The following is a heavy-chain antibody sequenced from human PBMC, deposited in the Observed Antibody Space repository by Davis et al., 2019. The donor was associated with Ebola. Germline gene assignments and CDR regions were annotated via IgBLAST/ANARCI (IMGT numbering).Heavy chain of an antibody. Sequence: SCKASGYTFSSHDINWIRQPAGKGLEWIGRIYTSGNTIYNPSVKSRVTMSVDTSKNQFSLELRSVTAADTAVYYCASQSLGYCSSTSCGPQFDRWGQGTLVTVSS. CDR1: GYTFSSHD. V-gene: IGHV4-4*07. J-gene: IGHJ5*02. CDR2: IYTSGNT. D-gene: IGHD2-2*01. CDR3: ASQSLGYCSSTSCGPQFDR.